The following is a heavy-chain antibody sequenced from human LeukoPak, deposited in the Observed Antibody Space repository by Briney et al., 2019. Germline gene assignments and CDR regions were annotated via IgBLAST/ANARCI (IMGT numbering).Heavy chain of an antibody. V-gene: IGHV4-4*07. J-gene: IGHJ4*02. D-gene: IGHD2-15*01. Sequence: PSETLSLTCTVSGGSISSYYWSWIRQPAGKGLEWIGRIYTSGSTNYNPSLKSRVTISVDTSKNQFSLKLSSVTAADTAVYYCARHVSAATATAPFDYWGQGTLVTVSS. CDR1: GGSISSYY. CDR3: ARHVSAATATAPFDY. CDR2: IYTSGST.